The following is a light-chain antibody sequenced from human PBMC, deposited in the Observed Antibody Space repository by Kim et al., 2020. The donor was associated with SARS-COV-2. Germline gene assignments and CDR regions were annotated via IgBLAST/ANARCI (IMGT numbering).Light chain of an antibody. CDR2: KVS. CDR3: MQGTHWPFT. J-gene: IGKJ3*01. Sequence: PASISCRSIQSLVYSVRDIYLKWFPQRPGQCPRRIIYKVSNRDSGVPDRFSGSGSGTYFTLQISRVEAEDVGVYYCMQGTHWPFTFGPGTKVDIK. V-gene: IGKV2-30*01. CDR1: QSLVYSVRDIY.